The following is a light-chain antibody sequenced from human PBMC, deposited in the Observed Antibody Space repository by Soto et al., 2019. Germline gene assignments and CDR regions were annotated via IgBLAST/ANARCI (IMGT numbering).Light chain of an antibody. V-gene: IGKV3-15*01. CDR1: QSVKNN. Sequence: EIVMTQSPATLFVSPGGRATLSCRASQSVKNNLAWYQQKPGQGPRLLIYGASTRATGIPARFSGSGSGTEFSLTISSLQSEDFAGYYCQQYDNWPPWTFGQGTKVEIK. CDR3: QQYDNWPPWT. J-gene: IGKJ1*01. CDR2: GAS.